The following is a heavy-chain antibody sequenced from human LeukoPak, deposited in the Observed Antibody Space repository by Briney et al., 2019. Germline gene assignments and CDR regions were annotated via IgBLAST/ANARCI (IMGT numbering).Heavy chain of an antibody. CDR2: ISYDGSNK. CDR1: GFTFSNYG. J-gene: IGHJ4*02. CDR3: ARDKGVEESPDY. D-gene: IGHD2-8*01. V-gene: IGHV3-30*03. Sequence: GGSLRLSCAASGFTFSNYGMHWVRQAPGKGLEWVAVISYDGSNKYYADSVKGRFTISRDNSKNTLYLQMNSLRAEDTAVYYCARDKGVEESPDYWGQGTLVTVSS.